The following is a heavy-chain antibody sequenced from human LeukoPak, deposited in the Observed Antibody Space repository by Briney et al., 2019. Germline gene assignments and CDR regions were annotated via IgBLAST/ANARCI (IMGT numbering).Heavy chain of an antibody. V-gene: IGHV3-74*01. CDR2: INPDGSTT. CDR1: GFTFSSYW. D-gene: IGHD5-24*01. J-gene: IGHJ4*02. Sequence: GGSLRLSCAASGFTFSSYWMHWVRQAPGKGLVWVSRINPDGSTTTYADSVRGRFTISRDNAKNTLYLQMNSLRAEDTAVYYCAREMATTPVTPDYWGQGTLVTVSS. CDR3: AREMATTPVTPDY.